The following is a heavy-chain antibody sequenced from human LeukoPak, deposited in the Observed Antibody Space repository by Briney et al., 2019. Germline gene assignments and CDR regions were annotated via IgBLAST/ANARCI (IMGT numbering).Heavy chain of an antibody. Sequence: GGSLRLSCAASGFTFSSYWMSWVRQAPGEGLEWVAIIKQDGSEKYYVDSVKGRFTISRDNAKNSLYLQMNSLRAEDTAVYYCARDTITFGGVIVIGDYFDYWGQGTLVTVSS. V-gene: IGHV3-7*03. CDR3: ARDTITFGGVIVIGDYFDY. D-gene: IGHD3-16*02. CDR2: IKQDGSEK. CDR1: GFTFSSYW. J-gene: IGHJ4*02.